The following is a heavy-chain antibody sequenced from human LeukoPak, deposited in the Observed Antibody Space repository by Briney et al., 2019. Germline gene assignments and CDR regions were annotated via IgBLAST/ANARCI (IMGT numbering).Heavy chain of an antibody. V-gene: IGHV3-9*01. D-gene: IGHD6-13*01. CDR2: ISWNSGNI. Sequence: GRSLRLSCAASGFTFDNYAMHWVRQAPGKGLEWVSGISWNSGNIGYADSVKGRFTISRDNAKNSLYLQMNSLRADDTALYYCAKEKSSTWSLDYWGQGTLVAVSS. J-gene: IGHJ4*02. CDR1: GFTFDNYA. CDR3: AKEKSSTWSLDY.